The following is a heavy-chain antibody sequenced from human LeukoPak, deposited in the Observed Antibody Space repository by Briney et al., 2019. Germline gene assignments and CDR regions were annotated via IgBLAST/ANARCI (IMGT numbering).Heavy chain of an antibody. V-gene: IGHV3-23*01. Sequence: GGSLRLSCAASGFTFSSYAMSWVRQASGKGLEWVSAISGSGGSTYYADSVKGRFTISRDNSKNTLYLQMNSLRAEDTAVYYCARDLLYYDFWSGSSDYWGQGTLVTVSS. J-gene: IGHJ4*02. CDR3: ARDLLYYDFWSGSSDY. D-gene: IGHD3-3*01. CDR2: ISGSGGST. CDR1: GFTFSSYA.